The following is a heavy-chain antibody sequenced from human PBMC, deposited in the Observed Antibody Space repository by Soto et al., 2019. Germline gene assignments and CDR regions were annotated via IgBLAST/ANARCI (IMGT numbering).Heavy chain of an antibody. J-gene: IGHJ4*02. V-gene: IGHV3-48*02. Sequence: PGGSLRLSCAASGFTFSSYIMNGGREAPGKGLEWVSYISSSSSTIYYADSVNGRFTISRDNAKNSLYLQMNSLRDEDTAAYYCARDYIEQLCFDYWGQGTLVTVSS. CDR1: GFTFSSYI. CDR3: ARDYIEQLCFDY. CDR2: ISSSSSTI. D-gene: IGHD6-13*01.